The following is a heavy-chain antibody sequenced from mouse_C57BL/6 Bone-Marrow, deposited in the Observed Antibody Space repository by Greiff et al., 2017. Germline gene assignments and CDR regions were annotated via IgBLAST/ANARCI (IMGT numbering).Heavy chain of an antibody. CDR1: GYTFTSYG. D-gene: IGHD3-2*02. J-gene: IGHJ2*01. CDR2: IYPRSGNT. CDR3: ARRDSSGYVGY. Sequence: VKLQQSGAELARPGASVKLSCKASGYTFTSYGISWVKQRTGQGLEWIGEIYPRSGNTYYNEKFKGKATLTADKSSSTAYMELRSLTSEDSAVYVCARRDSSGYVGYWGQGTTLTVSS. V-gene: IGHV1-81*01.